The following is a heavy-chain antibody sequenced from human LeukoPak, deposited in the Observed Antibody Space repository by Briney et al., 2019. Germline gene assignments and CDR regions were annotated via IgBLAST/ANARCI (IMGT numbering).Heavy chain of an antibody. Sequence: SQTLSLTCAISGDSVSSATAAWNWIRQSPSRGLEWLGRTYYRSKWYNDYAVSVKRRITINPDTSKNRFSLQLNSVTPEDTAMYYCARAPRGRGAVAGTAFDYWGQGTLVTVSS. V-gene: IGHV6-1*01. CDR1: GDSVSSATAA. CDR3: ARAPRGRGAVAGTAFDY. D-gene: IGHD6-19*01. J-gene: IGHJ4*02. CDR2: TYYRSKWYN.